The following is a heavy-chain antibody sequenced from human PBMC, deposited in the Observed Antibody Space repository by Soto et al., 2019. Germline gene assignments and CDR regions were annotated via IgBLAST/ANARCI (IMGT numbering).Heavy chain of an antibody. CDR1: GGSISSFY. V-gene: IGHV4-59*01. CDR3: ARGADILTGYYYFDY. CDR2: IYYSGST. Sequence: SETLSLTXTVSGGSISSFYWSWIRQPPGKGLEWIGYIYYSGSTNYNPSLKSRVTISVDTSKNQFSLKLSSVTAADTAVYYCARGADILTGYYYFDYWGQGTLVTVSS. J-gene: IGHJ4*02. D-gene: IGHD3-9*01.